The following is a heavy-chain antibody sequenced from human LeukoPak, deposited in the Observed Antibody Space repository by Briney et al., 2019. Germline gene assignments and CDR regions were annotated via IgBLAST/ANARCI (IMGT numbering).Heavy chain of an antibody. CDR1: GFTFSDYY. Sequence: GGSLRLSCAASGFTFSDYYMSWIRQAPGKGLEWVSYISSSSSYTNYADSAKGRFTISRDNAKNSLYLQMNSLRAEDTAVYYCARDADGITIFGGGQGTLVTVSS. V-gene: IGHV3-11*06. CDR3: ARDADGITIFG. D-gene: IGHD3-9*01. CDR2: ISSSSSYT. J-gene: IGHJ4*02.